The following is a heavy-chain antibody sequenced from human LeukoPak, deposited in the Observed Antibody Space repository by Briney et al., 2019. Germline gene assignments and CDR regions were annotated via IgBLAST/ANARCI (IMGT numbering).Heavy chain of an antibody. Sequence: GGSLRLSCAASGFTFSSYGMHWVRQAPGKGLEWVAVISYDGSNKYYADSVKGRFTISRDNSKNTLYLQMNSLRAEDTAVYYCAKARLPYDSSGYYYGVFDYWGQGTLVTASS. D-gene: IGHD3-22*01. J-gene: IGHJ4*02. CDR3: AKARLPYDSSGYYYGVFDY. V-gene: IGHV3-30*18. CDR1: GFTFSSYG. CDR2: ISYDGSNK.